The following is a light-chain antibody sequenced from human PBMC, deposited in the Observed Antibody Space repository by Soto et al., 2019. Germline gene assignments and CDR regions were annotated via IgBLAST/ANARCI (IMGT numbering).Light chain of an antibody. V-gene: IGKV3-20*01. Sequence: VLTQSPGTLSLSPGERATLSCRASQSVSSSYLAWYQQKPGQAPRLLIYGASSRATGIPDRFSGSGSGTDFTLTISRLEPEDFAVYYCQQYGSSPTWTFGQRSMADVK. CDR3: QQYGSSPTWT. CDR2: GAS. J-gene: IGKJ1*01. CDR1: QSVSSSY.